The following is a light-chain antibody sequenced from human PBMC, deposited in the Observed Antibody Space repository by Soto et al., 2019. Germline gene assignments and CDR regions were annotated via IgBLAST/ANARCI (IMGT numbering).Light chain of an antibody. CDR3: QRYGSSPPHT. J-gene: IGKJ2*01. V-gene: IGKV3-11*01. CDR1: QSVGSY. Sequence: EIVLTQSPATLSLSPGERATLSCRASQSVGSYLAWFQQRPGQAPRLVIHDASKRATGIPARFSGSGSGTDFSLTISGLEPEDFAVYYCQRYGSSPPHTFGQGTKLEIK. CDR2: DAS.